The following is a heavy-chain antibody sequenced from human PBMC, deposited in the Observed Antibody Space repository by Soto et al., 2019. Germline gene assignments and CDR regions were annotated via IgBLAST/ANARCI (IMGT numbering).Heavy chain of an antibody. CDR3: ARGPNRSVTQRVYYYGMDV. CDR1: GYTFTSYG. CDR2: ISAYNGNT. V-gene: IGHV1-18*04. J-gene: IGHJ6*02. Sequence: ASVKVSCKASGYTFTSYGISWVRQAPGQVLEWMGLISAYNGNTNYAQKLQGRVTMTTDTSTSTAYMELRSLRSDDTAVYYCARGPNRSVTQRVYYYGMDVGGQGTTVTVSS. D-gene: IGHD4-17*01.